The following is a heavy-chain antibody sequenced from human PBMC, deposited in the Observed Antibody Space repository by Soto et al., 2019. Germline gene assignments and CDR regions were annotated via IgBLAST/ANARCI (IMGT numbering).Heavy chain of an antibody. J-gene: IGHJ5*02. CDR2: INHSGST. CDR3: ARGRGEIQGP. D-gene: IGHD3-16*01. Sequence: QVQVRQWGAGLLKPSETLSLTCAVYGGSFSDNYWSWIRQSPGKGLEWLGEINHSGSTNHNPSLKSRVPILADTSKKQSSLRLSSVTAADTAVYYCARGRGEIQGPWSQGTLVTVSS. V-gene: IGHV4-34*01. CDR1: GGSFSDNY.